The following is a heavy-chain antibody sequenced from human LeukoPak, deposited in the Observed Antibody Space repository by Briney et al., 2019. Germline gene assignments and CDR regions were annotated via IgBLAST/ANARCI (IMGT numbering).Heavy chain of an antibody. D-gene: IGHD3-3*01. CDR2: IKQDGSEK. CDR1: GGSISSSSYY. V-gene: IGHV3-7*01. Sequence: ETLSLTCTVSGGSISSSSYYWGWIRQAPGKGLEWVANIKQDGSEKYYVDSVKGRFTISRDDRKNSLYLQMNSLRAEDTAVYYCVRDILEWLLWRYMDVWGQGTLVTVSS. J-gene: IGHJ4*02. CDR3: VRDILEWLLWRYMDV.